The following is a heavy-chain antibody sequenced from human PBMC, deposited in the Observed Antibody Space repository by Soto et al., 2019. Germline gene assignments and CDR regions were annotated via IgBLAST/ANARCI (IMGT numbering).Heavy chain of an antibody. D-gene: IGHD3-9*01. CDR2: IWYDGSNK. J-gene: IGHJ4*02. CDR3: ARDYQYYDILTGYYFPDPPDY. Sequence: PGGSLRLSCAASGFTFSSYGMHWVRQAPGKGLEWVAVIWYDGSNKYYADSVKGRFTISRDNSKNTLYLQMNSLRAEDTAVYYCARDYQYYDILTGYYFPDPPDYWGQGTLVTVSS. V-gene: IGHV3-33*01. CDR1: GFTFSSYG.